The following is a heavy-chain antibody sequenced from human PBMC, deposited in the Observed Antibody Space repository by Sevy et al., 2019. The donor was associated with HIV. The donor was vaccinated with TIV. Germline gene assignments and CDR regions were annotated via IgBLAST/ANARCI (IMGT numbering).Heavy chain of an antibody. V-gene: IGHV3-30-3*01. CDR3: ARDAHRIAAAGYDY. D-gene: IGHD6-13*01. Sequence: GGSLRLSCAASGFTFSSYAMHWVRQAPGKGLEWVAVISYDGSKKYYADSVKGRFTISRDNSKKTLYLQMNSLRAEDPAVYYCARDAHRIAAAGYDYWGQGTLVTVSS. J-gene: IGHJ4*02. CDR2: ISYDGSKK. CDR1: GFTFSSYA.